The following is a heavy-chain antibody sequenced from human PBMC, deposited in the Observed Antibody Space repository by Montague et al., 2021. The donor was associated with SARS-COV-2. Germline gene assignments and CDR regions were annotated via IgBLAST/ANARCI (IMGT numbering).Heavy chain of an antibody. CDR2: IKEDGSKT. Sequence: SLRLSCAASGLTFSTYYMHWVRQTPGKGLLWVARIKEDGSKTAYADSVKGRFSISRDNAKDTLYLEMNSLAVDDSGVYYCAREPQLWTGAFSWGQGTPVTVSS. D-gene: IGHD2/OR15-2a*01. V-gene: IGHV3-74*01. J-gene: IGHJ4*02. CDR1: GLTFSTYY. CDR3: AREPQLWTGAFS.